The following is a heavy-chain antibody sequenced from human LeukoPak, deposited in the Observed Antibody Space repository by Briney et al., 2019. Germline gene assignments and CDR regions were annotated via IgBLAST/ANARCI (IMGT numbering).Heavy chain of an antibody. Sequence: ASVKVSCXASGYTFTGYYMNWVRQAHGQGLEWMAWINPNSGDTNYAQKFRGRVTMTRDTSISTAYMELSRLRSDDTAVYYCASARDGYNSRSPLDYWGQGTLVTVSS. J-gene: IGHJ4*02. CDR3: ASARDGYNSRSPLDY. D-gene: IGHD5-24*01. CDR2: INPNSGDT. CDR1: GYTFTGYY. V-gene: IGHV1-2*02.